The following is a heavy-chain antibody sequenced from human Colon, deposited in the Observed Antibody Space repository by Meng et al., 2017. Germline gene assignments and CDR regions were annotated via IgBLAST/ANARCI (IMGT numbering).Heavy chain of an antibody. V-gene: IGHV3-48*03. Sequence: GESLKISCATSGFTFSDYEINWVRQAPGKGLEWISYISSSGNIIYYVDSVKGRFTVSRDNAKNSLYLQMNSLRADDSAVYYCASLGHCGCTSFYSYYGMDVWGQGTTVTVSS. CDR2: ISSSGNII. J-gene: IGHJ6*02. CDR3: ASLGHCGCTSFYSYYGMDV. CDR1: GFTFSDYE. D-gene: IGHD2-2*01.